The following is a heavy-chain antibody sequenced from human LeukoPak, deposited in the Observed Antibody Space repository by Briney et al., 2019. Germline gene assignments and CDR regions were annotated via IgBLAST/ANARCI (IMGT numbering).Heavy chain of an antibody. CDR3: ARAEWHGMDV. D-gene: IGHD3-3*01. CDR1: GYTFTSYF. CDR2: INPSGGST. J-gene: IGHJ6*02. V-gene: IGHV1-46*01. Sequence: ASVKVSCKASGYTFTSYFIHWVRQAPGQGLEWMGIINPSGGSTSHAQKFQGRVTMTRDTSTSTVYMELSSLRSEDTAVYYCARAEWHGMDVWGQGTTVTVSS.